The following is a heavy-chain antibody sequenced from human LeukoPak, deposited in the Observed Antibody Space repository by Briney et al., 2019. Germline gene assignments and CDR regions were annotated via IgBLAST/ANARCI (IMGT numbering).Heavy chain of an antibody. CDR3: AKVAYYYDSSGSYYFDY. Sequence: GGSLKLSCAASGFTFSTYPMYWVRQAPGKGLEWVSAISDTGGGTYYPDSVKGRFTISRDNSKNTLYLQMNSLRAEDTAVYYCAKVAYYYDSSGSYYFDYWGQGTLVTVSS. CDR2: ISDTGGGT. J-gene: IGHJ4*02. D-gene: IGHD3-22*01. V-gene: IGHV3-23*01. CDR1: GFTFSTYP.